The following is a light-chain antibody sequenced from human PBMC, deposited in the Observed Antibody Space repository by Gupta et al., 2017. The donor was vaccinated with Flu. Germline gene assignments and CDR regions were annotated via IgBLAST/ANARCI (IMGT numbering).Light chain of an antibody. CDR2: DVS. CDR1: SSDVGGSNY. J-gene: IGLJ1*01. CDR3: SSYTSSNTFYV. Sequence: QSALTQPASVSGSPGQSITISGIGTSSDVGGSNYVSWYQQHPGKAPKLMIYDVSNRPSGVSSRFSGSKSGNTASLTISGLEAEDETDYYCSSYTSSNTFYVFGTGTKVTVL. V-gene: IGLV2-14*01.